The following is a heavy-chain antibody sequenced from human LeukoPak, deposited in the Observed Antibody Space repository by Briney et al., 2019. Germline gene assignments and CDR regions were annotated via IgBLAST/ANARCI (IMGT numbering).Heavy chain of an antibody. CDR3: AKTPEVTSYYYDSSGYYYDY. CDR2: ISGSGST. CDR1: GFTFSSYA. Sequence: GGSLRLSCAASGFTFSSYAMSWVRQAPGKGLEWVSAISGSGSTYYADSVKGRFTISRDNSKNTLYLQMNSLRAEDTAVYYCAKTPEVTSYYYDSSGYYYDYWGQGTLVTVSS. D-gene: IGHD3-22*01. J-gene: IGHJ4*02. V-gene: IGHV3-23*01.